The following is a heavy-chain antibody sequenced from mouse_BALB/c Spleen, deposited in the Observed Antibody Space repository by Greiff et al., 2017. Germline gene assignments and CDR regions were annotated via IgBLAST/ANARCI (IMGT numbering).Heavy chain of an antibody. CDR2: INPSNGGT. V-gene: IGHV1S81*02. CDR1: GYTFTSYY. J-gene: IGHJ3*01. CDR3: TRSRGYGEVLSWFAY. D-gene: IGHD2-2*01. Sequence: VKLQQSGAELVKPGASVKLSCKASGYTFTSYYMYWVKQRPGQGLEWIGEINPSNGGTNFNEKFKSKATLTVDKSSSTAYMQLSSLTSEDSAVYYCTRSRGYGEVLSWFAYWGQGTLVSVSA.